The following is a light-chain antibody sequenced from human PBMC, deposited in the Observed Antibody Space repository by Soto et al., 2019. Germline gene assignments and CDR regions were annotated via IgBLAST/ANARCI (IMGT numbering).Light chain of an antibody. Sequence: QLALTQPPSVSGAPGQRVTISCTGSSSNIGAGYDVHWYQQLPGTAPKLLIYGNSNRPSGVPDRFSGSKSGTSASLAITGLQAEDEADYYCQSYDSSLSGSRVFGGGTKLTVL. CDR3: QSYDSSLSGSRV. CDR2: GNS. CDR1: SSNIGAGYD. J-gene: IGLJ2*01. V-gene: IGLV1-40*01.